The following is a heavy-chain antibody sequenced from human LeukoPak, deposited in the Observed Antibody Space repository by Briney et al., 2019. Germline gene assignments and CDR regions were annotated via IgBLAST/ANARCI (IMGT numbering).Heavy chain of an antibody. D-gene: IGHD6-19*01. CDR3: AKDVAPDSGWDLDY. Sequence: GGSLRLSCAASGFTFSTYTMSWVRQAPGKGLEWVSSIYNSGAGIFYADSVKGRFTISRDNSKNTLYLQMDSLRAEDTAVYYCAKDVAPDSGWDLDYWGQGTLVTVSS. CDR1: GFTFSTYT. V-gene: IGHV3-23*01. CDR2: IYNSGAGI. J-gene: IGHJ4*02.